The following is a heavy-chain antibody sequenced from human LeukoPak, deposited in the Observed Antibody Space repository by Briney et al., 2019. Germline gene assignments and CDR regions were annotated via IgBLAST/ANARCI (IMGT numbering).Heavy chain of an antibody. CDR1: GYTFTSYG. Sequence: ASVKVSRKASGYTFTSYGISWVRQAPGQGLEWMGWISAYNGNTNYAQKLQGRVTMTTDTSTSTAYMELRSLRSDDTAVYYCARDAPTTVTTHYMDVWGKGTTVTISS. CDR2: ISAYNGNT. V-gene: IGHV1-18*01. D-gene: IGHD4-17*01. J-gene: IGHJ6*03. CDR3: ARDAPTTVTTHYMDV.